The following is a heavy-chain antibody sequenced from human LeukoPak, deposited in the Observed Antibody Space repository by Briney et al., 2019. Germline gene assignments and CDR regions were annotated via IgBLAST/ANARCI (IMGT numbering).Heavy chain of an antibody. V-gene: IGHV4-38-2*02. CDR2: IYHSGST. CDR3: ARTLRGYYYMDV. D-gene: IGHD3-10*01. CDR1: GYSISSGYY. Sequence: SETLSLTCTVSGYSISSGYYWGWIRQPPGKGLEWIGSIYHSGSTYYNPSLKSRVTISVDTSKNQFSLKLSSVTAADTAVYYCARTLRGYYYMDVWGKGTTVTVSS. J-gene: IGHJ6*03.